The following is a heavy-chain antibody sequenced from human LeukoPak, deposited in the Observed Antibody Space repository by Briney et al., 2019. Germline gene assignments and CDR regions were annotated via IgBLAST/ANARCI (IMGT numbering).Heavy chain of an antibody. J-gene: IGHJ6*02. CDR3: AKGYNYYYYYGMDV. V-gene: IGHV3-23*01. CDR1: GFTFSSYA. D-gene: IGHD1-26*01. CDR2: ISGSDGST. Sequence: GGSLRLSCAASGFTFSSYAMSWVRQAPGKGLEWVSAISGSDGSTYYADSVKGRFTISRDNSKNTLYLQMNSLRAEDTAVYYCAKGYNYYYYYGMDVWGQGTTVTVSS.